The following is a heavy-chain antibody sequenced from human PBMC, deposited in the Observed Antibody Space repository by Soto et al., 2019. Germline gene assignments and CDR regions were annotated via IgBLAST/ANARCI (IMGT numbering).Heavy chain of an antibody. CDR3: ARSNWYSEY. V-gene: IGHV4-59*11. CDR1: GGSISNHY. D-gene: IGHD7-27*01. CDR2: IYYNGNT. Sequence: QVQLLESGPGLVKPSETLSLTCTVSGGSISNHYWSWIRQPPGKGLEWIGYIYYNGNTNYNPSLKSRVTMSVDTSKNQFSLKLSSVTAADTAVYYCARSNWYSEYWGQGTLVTVSS. J-gene: IGHJ4*02.